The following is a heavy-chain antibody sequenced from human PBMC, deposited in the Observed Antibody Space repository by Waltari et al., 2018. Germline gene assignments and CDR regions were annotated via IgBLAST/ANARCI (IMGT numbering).Heavy chain of an antibody. D-gene: IGHD6-6*01. CDR1: GYTFTDYY. V-gene: IGHV1-69-2*01. CDR3: ARRVSYSSSIWN. CDR2: VDPEDGET. J-gene: IGHJ4*02. Sequence: EVQLVQSGAEVKKPGATVKISCKASGYTFTDYYMHWVQQVPGKGLEWMGRVDPEDGETIYAEKFQGRVTITADTSTDTAYMELSSLRSEDMAVYYCARRVSYSSSIWNWGQGTLVTVSS.